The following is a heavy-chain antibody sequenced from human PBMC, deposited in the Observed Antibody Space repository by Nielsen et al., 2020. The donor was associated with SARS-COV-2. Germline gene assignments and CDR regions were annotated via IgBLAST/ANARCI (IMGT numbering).Heavy chain of an antibody. CDR1: GGSISNSRNY. V-gene: IGHV4-39*01. CDR3: ARRTFHYHGMDV. Sequence: SETLSLTCSVSGGSISNSRNYWGWIRQPPGKGLEWIGDIYFSGKTYYAPSLKSRVTISVVTSQNQVSLKLRSVSAADTAVYYCARRTFHYHGMDVWGQGTSVTASS. CDR2: IYFSGKT. J-gene: IGHJ6*02.